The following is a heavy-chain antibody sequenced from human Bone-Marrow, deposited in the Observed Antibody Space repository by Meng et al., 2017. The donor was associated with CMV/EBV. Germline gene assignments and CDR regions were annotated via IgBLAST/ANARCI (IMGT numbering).Heavy chain of an antibody. CDR3: AKYDLAHYYGMDV. Sequence: GGSLRLSCAASGFTFSSYSMNWVRQAPGKGLEWVSGISWNSVSIGYADSVKGRFTISRDNAKNSLYLQMNSLRAEDTAVYYCAKYDLAHYYGMDVWGQGTTVTVSS. V-gene: IGHV3-21*04. D-gene: IGHD2/OR15-2a*01. CDR1: GFTFSSYS. CDR2: ISWNSVSI. J-gene: IGHJ6*02.